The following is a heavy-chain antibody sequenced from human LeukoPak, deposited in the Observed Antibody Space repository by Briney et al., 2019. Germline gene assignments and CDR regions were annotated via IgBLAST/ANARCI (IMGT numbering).Heavy chain of an antibody. Sequence: GGSLRLSCAASGFTFSNSWMSWVRQAPGKGLEWVGRIKSKTDGGKTDYAAPVKGSFTISRDDSTNTLYRQMNSLKTEDTAVYYCTTDCEFVDTAMGTDCWGQGTLVTVSS. J-gene: IGHJ4*02. CDR1: GFTFSNSW. CDR3: TTDCEFVDTAMGTDC. CDR2: IKSKTDGGKT. D-gene: IGHD5-18*01. V-gene: IGHV3-15*01.